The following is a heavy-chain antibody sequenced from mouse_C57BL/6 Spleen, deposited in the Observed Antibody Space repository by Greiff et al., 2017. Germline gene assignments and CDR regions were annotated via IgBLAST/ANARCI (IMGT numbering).Heavy chain of an antibody. Sequence: VQRVESGPELVKPGASVKISCKASGYAFSSSWMNWVKQRPGKGLEWIGRIYPGDGDTNYNGKFKGKATLTADKSSSTAYMQLSSLTSEDSAVYFCARTSLDYGSSYWYFDVWGTGTTVTVSS. CDR3: ARTSLDYGSSYWYFDV. CDR2: IYPGDGDT. CDR1: GYAFSSSW. V-gene: IGHV1-82*01. D-gene: IGHD1-1*01. J-gene: IGHJ1*03.